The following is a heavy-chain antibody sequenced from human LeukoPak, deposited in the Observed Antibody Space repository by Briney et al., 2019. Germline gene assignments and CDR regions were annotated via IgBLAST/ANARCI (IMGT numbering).Heavy chain of an antibody. D-gene: IGHD2-15*01. CDR2: INPSNGAT. J-gene: IGHJ4*02. Sequence: ASVKVSCKASGYTFISYYIHWVRQAPGQGLEWMGIINPSNGATTYAQKFQGRVTVARDTSTSTVYMELSSLRSEDTAVYYCTREEGSRTKAFDCWGQGTLVIVSS. V-gene: IGHV1-46*01. CDR1: GYTFISYY. CDR3: TREEGSRTKAFDC.